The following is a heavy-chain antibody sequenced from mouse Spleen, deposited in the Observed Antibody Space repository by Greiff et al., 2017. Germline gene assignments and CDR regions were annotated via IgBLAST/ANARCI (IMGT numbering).Heavy chain of an antibody. CDR1: GFTFSSYA. CDR2: ISSGGSYT. Sequence: DVMLVESGGGLVKPGGSLKLSCAASGFTFSSYAMSWVRQTPEKRLEWVATISSGGSYTYYPDSVKGRFTISRDNAKNTLYLQMSSLRSEDTAMYYCARHPGTGDYFDYWGQGTTLTVSS. CDR3: ARHPGTGDYFDY. J-gene: IGHJ2*01. D-gene: IGHD4-1*01. V-gene: IGHV5-9-1*01.